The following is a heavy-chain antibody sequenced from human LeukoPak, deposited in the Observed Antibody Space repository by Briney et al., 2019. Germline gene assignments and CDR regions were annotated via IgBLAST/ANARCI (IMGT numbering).Heavy chain of an antibody. J-gene: IGHJ3*02. CDR3: ARDSESLSSNAFDI. CDR1: GYTFTGYH. V-gene: IGHV1-2*02. D-gene: IGHD6-13*01. Sequence: ASVKVSCKASGYTFTGYHMHWVRQAPGQGLEWMGWINPNSGGTNYAQKFQGRVTMTRDTSISTAYMELSRLRSDDTAVYYCARDSESLSSNAFDIWGQGTMVTVSS. CDR2: INPNSGGT.